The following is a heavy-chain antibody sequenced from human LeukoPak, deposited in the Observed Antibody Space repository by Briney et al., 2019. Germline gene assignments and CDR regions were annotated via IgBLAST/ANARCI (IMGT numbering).Heavy chain of an antibody. CDR1: GFNFNNYE. CDR2: ISSGGTT. V-gene: IGHV3-48*03. Sequence: GGSLRLSCAASGFNFNNYEMNWVRQAPGKGLEWVSYISSGGTTYNADSVRGRFTVSRDNTKNSLYLQMNSLRGDDTAVYYCARDRPGNYFDYWGQGTLVTVSS. CDR3: ARDRPGNYFDY. D-gene: IGHD1-14*01. J-gene: IGHJ4*02.